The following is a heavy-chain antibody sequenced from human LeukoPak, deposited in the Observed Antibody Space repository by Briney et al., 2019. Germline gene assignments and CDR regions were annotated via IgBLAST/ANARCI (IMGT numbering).Heavy chain of an antibody. Sequence: GGSLRLSCVASGFSFNNYAMSWVREAPGKGLEWVSLIIGSSGTTFYADSVKGRFTISRDKSKSTLYLQMNSLRAEDTAVYYCAKGAYDYIEIAYFDYWGQGSLVTVSS. V-gene: IGHV3-23*01. CDR1: GFSFNNYA. CDR2: IIGSSGTT. D-gene: IGHD5-12*01. J-gene: IGHJ4*02. CDR3: AKGAYDYIEIAYFDY.